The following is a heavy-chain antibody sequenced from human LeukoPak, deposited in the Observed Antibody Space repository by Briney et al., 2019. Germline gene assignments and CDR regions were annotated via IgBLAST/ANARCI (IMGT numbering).Heavy chain of an antibody. CDR2: ISGSGGST. J-gene: IGHJ3*02. D-gene: IGHD6-6*01. CDR1: GFTFSSYA. Sequence: PGGSLRLSCAASGFTFSSYAMSWVRQAPGKELEWVSAISGSGGSTYYADSVKGRFTISRDNSKNTLYLQMNSLRDEDTAVYYCAREYSSSSGRAFDIWGQGTMVTVSS. V-gene: IGHV3-23*01. CDR3: AREYSSSSGRAFDI.